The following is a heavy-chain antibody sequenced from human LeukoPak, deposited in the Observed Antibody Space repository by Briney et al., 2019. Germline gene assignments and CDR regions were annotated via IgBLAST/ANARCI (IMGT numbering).Heavy chain of an antibody. CDR1: GFTFSSYA. Sequence: GWSLRLSCAASGFTFSSYAMSWVRQAPGKGLEWVSAISGSGGSTYYADSVKGRFTISRDNSKNTLYLQMNSLRAEDTAVYYCAKEPEVEYYYYMDVWGKGTTVTVSS. CDR3: AKEPEVEYYYYMDV. CDR2: ISGSGGST. J-gene: IGHJ6*03. V-gene: IGHV3-23*01. D-gene: IGHD1-1*01.